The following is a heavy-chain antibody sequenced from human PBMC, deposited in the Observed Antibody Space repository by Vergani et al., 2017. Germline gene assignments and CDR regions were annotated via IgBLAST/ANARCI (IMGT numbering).Heavy chain of an antibody. CDR2: ISSSGSTI. J-gene: IGHJ6*02. CDR3: ASQGYCSGGSCPNYYCYAMDV. CDR1: GFTFSDYY. D-gene: IGHD2-15*01. V-gene: IGHV3-11*04. Sequence: QVQLVESGGGLVKPGGSLRLSCAASGFTFSDYYMSWIRQAPGKGLEWVSYISSSGSTIYYADSVKGRFTISRDNAKKSLYLQMNSLRAEDTAVYYCASQGYCSGGSCPNYYCYAMDVWGQGTTVTVSS.